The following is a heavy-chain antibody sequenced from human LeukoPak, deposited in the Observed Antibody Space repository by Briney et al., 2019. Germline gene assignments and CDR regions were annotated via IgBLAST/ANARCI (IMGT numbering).Heavy chain of an antibody. J-gene: IGHJ6*02. Sequence: PSETLSLTCAVYGESFSGYYWSWIRQPPGKGLEWIGEINHRGSTNYNPSLKSRVTISVDTSKDQFSLKLNSVTAADTAVYYCARGPSGYYYYGMDVWGQGTTVTVSS. CDR3: ARGPSGYYYYGMDV. CDR2: INHRGST. CDR1: GESFSGYY. V-gene: IGHV4-34*01. D-gene: IGHD6-25*01.